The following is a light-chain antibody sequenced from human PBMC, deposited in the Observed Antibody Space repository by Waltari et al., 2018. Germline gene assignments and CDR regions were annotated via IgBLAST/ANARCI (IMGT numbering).Light chain of an antibody. V-gene: IGKV1-27*01. CDR1: QAISKF. CDR3: QRYNGASWT. CDR2: AAS. J-gene: IGKJ1*01. Sequence: DIQMTQSPSSLSASVGDRVTITCRASQAISKFLAWYQQKPGKVPKLLIYAASTLQSGVPSRFSGSGSGTDFTLTISSLQPEDVATYYCQRYNGASWTLGQGTKVEIK.